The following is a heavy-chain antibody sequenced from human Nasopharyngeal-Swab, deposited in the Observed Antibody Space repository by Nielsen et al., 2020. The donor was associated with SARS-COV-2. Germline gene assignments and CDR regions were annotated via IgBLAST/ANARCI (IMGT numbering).Heavy chain of an antibody. V-gene: IGHV3-33*01. D-gene: IGHD3-10*02. CDR1: GFTFSSYG. Sequence: GESLKISCAASGFTFSSYGMHWVRQAPGKGLEWVAVIWYDGSNQYYADSVKGRFTISRDNSKNTLYLQMNSLRAEDTAVYYCARGKGVRGVIISTFDYWGQGTLVTVSS. CDR3: ARGKGVRGVIISTFDY. CDR2: IWYDGSNQ. J-gene: IGHJ4*02.